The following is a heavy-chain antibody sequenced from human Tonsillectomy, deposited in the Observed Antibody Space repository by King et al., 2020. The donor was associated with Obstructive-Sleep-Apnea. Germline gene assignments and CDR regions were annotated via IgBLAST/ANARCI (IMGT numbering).Heavy chain of an antibody. V-gene: IGHV3-13*04. Sequence: DVQLVESGGGLVQPGGSLRLSCAASGFTFSSYDMHWVRQATGKGLEWVSAIGTAGDTYYPGSVKGRFTISRENAKNSLYLQMNSLRAGDTAVYYCARGRNRFYYYYGRDVWGQGTTVTVSS. J-gene: IGHJ6*02. CDR1: GFTFSSYD. CDR3: ARGRNRFYYYYGRDV. CDR2: IGTAGDT.